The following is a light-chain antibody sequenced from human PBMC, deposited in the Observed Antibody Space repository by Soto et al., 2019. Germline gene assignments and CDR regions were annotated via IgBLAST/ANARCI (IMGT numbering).Light chain of an antibody. Sequence: VLTQSPGTLPSSPGETASLSCRASQGVGRFLAWYQQKPGQAPRLLIYGASGRATGTPDRFSGSGSGTDFTLTISRLEPEDFAVYHCQQHDSSPLTFGGGTKVDIK. CDR1: QGVGRF. CDR2: GAS. J-gene: IGKJ4*01. CDR3: QQHDSSPLT. V-gene: IGKV3-20*01.